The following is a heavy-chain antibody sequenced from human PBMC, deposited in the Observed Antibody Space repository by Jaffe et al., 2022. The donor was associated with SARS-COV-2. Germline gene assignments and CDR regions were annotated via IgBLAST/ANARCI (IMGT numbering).Heavy chain of an antibody. D-gene: IGHD4-4*01. Sequence: EVQLVESGGGLVQPGGSLKLSCAASGFTFSASAMHWVRQASGKGLEWLGLITNRDNNYAATYAASVKGRFTISRDDSKNMAFLQMISLQTEDTAVYYCVGQDYSTFGAYWGQGALVTVSS. CDR1: GFTFSASA. CDR3: VGQDYSTFGAY. V-gene: IGHV3-73*02. J-gene: IGHJ4*02. CDR2: ITNRDNNYAA.